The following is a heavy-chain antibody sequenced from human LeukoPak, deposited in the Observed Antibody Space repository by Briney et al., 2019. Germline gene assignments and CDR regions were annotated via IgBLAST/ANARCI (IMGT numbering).Heavy chain of an antibody. V-gene: IGHV3-74*01. CDR2: VNSDGSGT. CDR3: ARDGVATLDLEY. D-gene: IGHD5-12*01. CDR1: GFTFSSYW. J-gene: IGHJ4*02. Sequence: GGSLRLSCAASGFTFSSYWMHWGRQAPGKGLVWVSRVNSDGSGTSCADSVKGRFTTSRDNAKNTLYLQMNSLRAEDTAVYYCARDGVATLDLEYWGQGTLVTVSS.